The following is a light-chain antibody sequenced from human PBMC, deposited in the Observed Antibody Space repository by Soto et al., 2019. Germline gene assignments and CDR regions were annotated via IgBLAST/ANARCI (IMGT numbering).Light chain of an antibody. CDR1: QSVSSSY. V-gene: IGKV3-20*01. J-gene: IGKJ2*01. CDR3: QQYGSSPRT. Sequence: EIVLTQSPGTLSLSPGERATLSCRASQSVSSSYLAWYQQKPGQAPRLLIYGASSRATGIPDGFSGSGSGTAFTLTISRLEPEDFAVYYCQQYGSSPRTFGQGTKLEIK. CDR2: GAS.